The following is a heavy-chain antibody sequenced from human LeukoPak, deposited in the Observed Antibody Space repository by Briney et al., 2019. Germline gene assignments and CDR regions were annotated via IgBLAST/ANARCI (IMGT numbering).Heavy chain of an antibody. CDR1: GYTFTVYY. V-gene: IGHV1-2*02. CDR2: INPNSGGT. J-gene: IGHJ4*02. Sequence: GASVTVSCKASGYTFTVYYMHWARQAPGQGLEWMGWINPNSGGTNYAQKFQGRVTMTRDTSISTAYMELSRLRSDDTAVYYCASAPGYCSSTSCYPYGSFDYWGQGTLVTVSS. CDR3: ASAPGYCSSTSCYPYGSFDY. D-gene: IGHD2-2*01.